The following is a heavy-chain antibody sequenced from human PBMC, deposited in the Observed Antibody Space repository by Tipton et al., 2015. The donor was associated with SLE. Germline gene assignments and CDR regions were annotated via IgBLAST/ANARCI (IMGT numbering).Heavy chain of an antibody. CDR3: ARLPTVAGLYYYYYYMDV. D-gene: IGHD6-19*01. CDR1: GDSISSSSYY. J-gene: IGHJ6*03. Sequence: TLSLTCTVSGDSISSSSYYWGWIRQPPGKGLEWIGSLYFGGSTYYNPSLKSRVTISVDTSKNQFSLKLSSVTAADTAVYYCARLPTVAGLYYYYYYMDVWGKGTTVTVSS. V-gene: IGHV4-39*01. CDR2: LYFGGST.